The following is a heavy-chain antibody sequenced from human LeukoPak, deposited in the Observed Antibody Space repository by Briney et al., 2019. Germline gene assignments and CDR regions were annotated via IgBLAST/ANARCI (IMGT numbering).Heavy chain of an antibody. CDR2: IYTSGST. CDR1: GGSISSGSYY. V-gene: IGHV4-61*02. J-gene: IGHJ4*02. Sequence: SETLSLTCTVSGGSISSGSYYWSWIRQPAGKGLEWIGRIYTSGSTNYNPSLKSRVTISVDTSKNQFSLKLSSVTAADTAVYYCARAHPTYYYGSGSYYFDYWGQGTLVTVSS. CDR3: ARAHPTYYYGSGSYYFDY. D-gene: IGHD3-10*01.